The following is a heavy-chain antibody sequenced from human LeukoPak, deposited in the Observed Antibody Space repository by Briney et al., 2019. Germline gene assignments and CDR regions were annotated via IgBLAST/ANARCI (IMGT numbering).Heavy chain of an antibody. CDR1: GYTFTSYG. CDR3: ARGFGPLYCSSTSCFLPPDPNWFDP. J-gene: IGHJ5*02. CDR2: ISAYNGNT. D-gene: IGHD2-2*01. V-gene: IGHV1-18*01. Sequence: GASVKVSCKASGYTFTSYGISWVRQAPGQGLEWMGWISAYNGNTNYAQKLQGRVTMTTDTSTSTAYMELRSLRSDDTAVYYCARGFGPLYCSSTSCFLPPDPNWFDPWGQGTLVTVSS.